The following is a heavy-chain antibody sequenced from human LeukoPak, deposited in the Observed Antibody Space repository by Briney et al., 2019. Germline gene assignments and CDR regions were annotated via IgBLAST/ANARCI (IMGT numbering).Heavy chain of an antibody. CDR3: ARRQACSSTSCPPDY. Sequence: GGALEISWRCSGYIFTTYWIGGVRELAGKGLGWRGIIYPGDSETKYTPSFQGQVTMSANKSINNADLQWSSLEASDTAMYSCARRQACSSTSCPPDYWGQGTLVTVSS. V-gene: IGHV5-51*01. CDR2: IYPGDSET. CDR1: GYIFTTYW. D-gene: IGHD2-2*01. J-gene: IGHJ4*02.